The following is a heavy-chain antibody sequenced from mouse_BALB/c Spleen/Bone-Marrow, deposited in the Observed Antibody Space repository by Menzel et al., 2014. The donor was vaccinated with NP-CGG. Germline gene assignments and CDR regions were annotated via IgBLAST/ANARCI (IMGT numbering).Heavy chain of an antibody. CDR3: ASYIYGYCFDY. CDR2: IDPAKGDT. V-gene: IGHV14-3*02. CDR1: GFNIKDTY. D-gene: IGHD2-12*01. Sequence: MQLKVSGAVLVKPGASVKLSCTASGFNIKDTYMHWVEQRTEQGLEWIGRIDPAKGDTKYDAKFQGKATITADTSSNTAYLQISGVTFEDSGAYYCASYIYGYCFDYWGQGTTLTVSA. J-gene: IGHJ2*01.